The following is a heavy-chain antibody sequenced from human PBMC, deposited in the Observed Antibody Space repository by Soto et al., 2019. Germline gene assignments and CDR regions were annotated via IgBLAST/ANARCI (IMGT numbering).Heavy chain of an antibody. J-gene: IGHJ6*02. V-gene: IGHV3-15*01. CDR2: IKTKTDGGTT. CDR3: TTGVTSRGMDV. CDR1: GFTFSNAW. Sequence: GAALKISCAASGFTFSNAWMSWVRQAPGKGLEWVGRIKTKTDGGTTDYAAPVKGRFTISRDDSKNTLYLQMNSLKTEDTAVYYCTTGVTSRGMDVWGQGTTVTVS. D-gene: IGHD2-21*02.